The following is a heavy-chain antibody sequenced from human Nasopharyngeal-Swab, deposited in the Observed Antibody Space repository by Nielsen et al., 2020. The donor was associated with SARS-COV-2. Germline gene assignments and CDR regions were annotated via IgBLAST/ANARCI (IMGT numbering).Heavy chain of an antibody. V-gene: IGHV3-30*18. D-gene: IGHD3-10*01. Sequence: GESLKISCTASGFSFNNYGMHWVRQAPGKGLEWGAVRSYEGRKKFYAESVEGRFTISRDYSKSTLYLQMDSLRTEDTAMYYCAKANILFWFGQFKNDGFDIWGQGTMVAVSS. CDR2: RSYEGRKK. J-gene: IGHJ3*02. CDR3: AKANILFWFGQFKNDGFDI. CDR1: GFSFNNYG.